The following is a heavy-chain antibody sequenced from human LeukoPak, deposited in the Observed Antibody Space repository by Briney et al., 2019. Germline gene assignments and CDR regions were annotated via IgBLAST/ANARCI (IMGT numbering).Heavy chain of an antibody. V-gene: IGHV3-23*01. J-gene: IGHJ4*02. CDR2: ISYIGAST. Sequence: PGGSLRLSCVPSGFTFGDVVMSWVRQAPGKGLEWVSAISYIGASTDYADSVKGRFAISRDNSKNTLYLQMNSLRAEDTAVYYCARRTGGTKDYWGQGTQVTVSS. CDR3: ARRTGGTKDY. CDR1: GFTFGDVV. D-gene: IGHD7-27*01.